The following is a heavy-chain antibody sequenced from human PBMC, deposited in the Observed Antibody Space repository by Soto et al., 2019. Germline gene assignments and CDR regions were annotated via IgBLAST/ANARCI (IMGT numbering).Heavy chain of an antibody. Sequence: SGGSLRLSCAASRFTFSSYAMSWVRQAPGKGLEWVSAISGSGGGTYYADSVKGRFTISRDNSKNTLYLQVNSLRAEDTAVYYCAKTAWTTVITPFDYWGQGTLVTVSS. CDR3: AKTAWTTVITPFDY. V-gene: IGHV3-23*01. J-gene: IGHJ4*02. CDR1: RFTFSSYA. CDR2: ISGSGGGT. D-gene: IGHD4-17*01.